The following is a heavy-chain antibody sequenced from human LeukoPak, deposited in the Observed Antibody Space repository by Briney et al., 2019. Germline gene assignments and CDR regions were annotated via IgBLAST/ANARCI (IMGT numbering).Heavy chain of an antibody. CDR2: IYHTGST. CDR3: ARRIQLWPYYFDY. Sequence: PSETLSLTCAVSGGSISNSDWWSWIRQAPGKGLEWIGEIYHTGSTNYNPSLKSRVTISVDESKNQFSLKVTSVTAADTAVYYCARRIQLWPYYFDYWGQGTLFTVSS. D-gene: IGHD5-18*01. CDR1: GGSISNSDW. V-gene: IGHV4-4*02. J-gene: IGHJ4*02.